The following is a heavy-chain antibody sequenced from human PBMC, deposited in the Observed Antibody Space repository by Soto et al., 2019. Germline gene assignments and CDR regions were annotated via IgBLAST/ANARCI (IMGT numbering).Heavy chain of an antibody. J-gene: IGHJ4*01. CDR1: GITLSTYG. CDR3: EGGDAGQYYFDY. Sequence: PGRSLRLSCTAAGITLSTYGMHWVRQAPGKGLEWVAFISYDGNIKDYADSVKGRFTISRDNSKNTLYVQMNSLRAEDTAVYYCEGGDAGQYYFDYWGHGTLVTGS. CDR2: ISYDGNIK. D-gene: IGHD2-21*02. V-gene: IGHV3-30*03.